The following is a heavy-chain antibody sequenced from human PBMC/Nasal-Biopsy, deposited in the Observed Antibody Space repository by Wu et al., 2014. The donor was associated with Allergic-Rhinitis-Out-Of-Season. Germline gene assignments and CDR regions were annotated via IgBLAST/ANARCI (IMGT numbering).Heavy chain of an antibody. D-gene: IGHD4-17*01. V-gene: IGHV3-23*01. J-gene: IGHJ3*01. Sequence: SGGAAYYADSVKGRVAISRDNSNNTLYIQINSLRAEDTAVYYCAKGRYGDYLGAGAFDVWGQGDNGHRLF. CDR3: AKGRYGDYLGAGAFDV. CDR2: SGGAA.